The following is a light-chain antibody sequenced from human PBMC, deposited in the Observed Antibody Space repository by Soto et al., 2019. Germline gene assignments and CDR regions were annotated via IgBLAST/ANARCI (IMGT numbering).Light chain of an antibody. J-gene: IGKJ2*01. CDR2: WAS. CDR3: QQYYSIPYT. Sequence: DIVMTQSPDSLDVSLGERATINCKSSQSVLSSSNNKNFLAWYQQKPGQSPKLLIYWASTRESGVPDRFSGSGSGTYFTLTISSLQAEDVAVYYCQQYYSIPYTFGQGTKLEIK. CDR1: QSVLSSSNNKNF. V-gene: IGKV4-1*01.